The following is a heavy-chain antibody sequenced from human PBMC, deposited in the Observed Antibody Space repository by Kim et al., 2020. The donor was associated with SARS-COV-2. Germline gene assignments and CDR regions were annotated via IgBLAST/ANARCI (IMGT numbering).Heavy chain of an antibody. CDR3: TRGRQQDY. J-gene: IGHJ4*02. CDR2: IDHSGNT. Sequence: SETLSLTCAVYGGSFSSYNWTWIRQPPRKGLEWIGEIDHSGNTNYNPSPKSRVIMSVDTSKNQFSLNVTSVTAADTAIYYCTRGRQQDYWGQGTLVTVSS. V-gene: IGHV4-34*01. CDR1: GGSFSSYN.